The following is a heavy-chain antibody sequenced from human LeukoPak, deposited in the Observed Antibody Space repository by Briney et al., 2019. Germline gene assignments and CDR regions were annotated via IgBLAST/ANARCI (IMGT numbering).Heavy chain of an antibody. Sequence: PGGSLKLSCAASGFTFSSYAMSWVRQAPGKGLEWVSAISGSGGSTYYADSVKGRFTISRDNSKNTLYLQMNSLRAEDTAVCYCAKGTVLVSPEYFQHWGQGTLVTVSS. CDR2: ISGSGGST. CDR3: AKGTVLVSPEYFQH. CDR1: GFTFSSYA. V-gene: IGHV3-23*01. J-gene: IGHJ1*01. D-gene: IGHD4/OR15-4a*01.